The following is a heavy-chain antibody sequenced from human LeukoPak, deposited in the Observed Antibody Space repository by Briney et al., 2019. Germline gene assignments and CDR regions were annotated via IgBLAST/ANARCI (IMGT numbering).Heavy chain of an antibody. CDR2: IYPDDSDV. J-gene: IGHJ4*02. CDR3: ARSLEMATISNLYV. CDR1: GYSFTDYW. V-gene: IGHV5-51*01. D-gene: IGHD5-24*01. Sequence: GESLKISCEASGYSFTDYWIGWVRQLPGRGLEWMGIIYPDDSDVRYSPSFQGRVTISADKSLNTAYLQWTRLRASDTAIYYCARSLEMATISNLYVWGQGTLVTVSS.